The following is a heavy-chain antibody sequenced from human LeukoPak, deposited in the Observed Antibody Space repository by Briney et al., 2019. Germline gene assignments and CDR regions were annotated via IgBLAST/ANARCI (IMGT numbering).Heavy chain of an antibody. Sequence: GASVKVSSRASGGTLSSFATSGVRRPPGQGLGGMGGIIPIFGTANYAQKFQGRVTITADKSTSTAYMELSSLRSEDTAVYYCARGARERWLQNLDDAFDIWGQGTMVTVSS. CDR1: GGTLSSFA. J-gene: IGHJ3*02. V-gene: IGHV1-69*06. CDR3: ARGARERWLQNLDDAFDI. D-gene: IGHD5-24*01. CDR2: IIPIFGTA.